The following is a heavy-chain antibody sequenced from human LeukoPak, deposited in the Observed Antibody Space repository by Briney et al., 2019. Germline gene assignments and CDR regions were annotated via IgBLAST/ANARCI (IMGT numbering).Heavy chain of an antibody. D-gene: IGHD2-2*01. CDR2: ISYDGSNK. J-gene: IGHJ5*02. CDR1: GFTFSSYA. Sequence: PGGSLRLSCAASGFTFSSYAMHWVRQAPGKGLEWVAVISYDGSNKYYADSVKGRFTISRDNSKNTLYLQMNSLRAEDTAVYYCARGGYQLLLRWFDPWGQGTLVTVSS. V-gene: IGHV3-30-3*01. CDR3: ARGGYQLLLRWFDP.